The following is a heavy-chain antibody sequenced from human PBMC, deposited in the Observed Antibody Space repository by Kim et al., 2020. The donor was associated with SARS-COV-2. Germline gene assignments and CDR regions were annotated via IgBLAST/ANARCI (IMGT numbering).Heavy chain of an antibody. CDR3: ARQKWLRPIDY. J-gene: IGHJ4*02. V-gene: IGHV4-39*01. Sequence: SETLSLTCTVSGGSIRSSSYYWGWIRQPPGKGLEWIGSIYYSGSTYYNPSLKSRVTISVDTSKNQFSLKLSSVTAADTAVYYCARQKWLRPIDYWGQGTLVTVSS. CDR1: GGSIRSSSYY. CDR2: IYYSGST. D-gene: IGHD5-12*01.